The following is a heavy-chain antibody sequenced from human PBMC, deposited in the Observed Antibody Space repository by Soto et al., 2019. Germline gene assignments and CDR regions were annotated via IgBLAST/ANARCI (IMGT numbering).Heavy chain of an antibody. CDR3: AKDRVGGTVYTPLGF. J-gene: IGHJ4*02. Sequence: VGSLSLSCQASGFNFDNYGMPWVRQAPGKGLEWVAVITYDGSNKYYADSVKGRFTISRDNSKNTLSLHLNTLKPEDTAVYQCAKDRVGGTVYTPLGFWGQGTLVTVS. CDR2: ITYDGSNK. CDR1: GFNFDNYG. V-gene: IGHV3-30*18. D-gene: IGHD6-19*01.